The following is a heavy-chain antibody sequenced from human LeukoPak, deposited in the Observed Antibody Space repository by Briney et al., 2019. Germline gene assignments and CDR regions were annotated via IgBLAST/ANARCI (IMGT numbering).Heavy chain of an antibody. CDR3: ARDRGSGWSRWFDP. CDR1: GFTFSSYG. CDR2: IWYDGSNK. J-gene: IGHJ5*02. V-gene: IGHV3-33*01. D-gene: IGHD6-19*01. Sequence: GRSLRLSCAASGFTFSSYGMHWVRQVPGKGLEWVAVIWYDGSNKYYADSVKGRFTISRDNSKNTLYLQMNSLRAEDTAVYYCARDRGSGWSRWFDPWGQGTLVTVSS.